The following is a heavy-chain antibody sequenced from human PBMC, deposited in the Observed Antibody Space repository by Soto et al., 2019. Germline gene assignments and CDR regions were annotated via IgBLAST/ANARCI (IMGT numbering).Heavy chain of an antibody. CDR2: IYFSGSI. Sequence: SETLSLTXTVSGGSISSYYWSWIWQPTGKGLEWIGYIYFSGSISYSPSLKSRVTISVDTSKNQFSLKLSSVTAADTAVYYCARVLTAIHDAFDIWGRGTMVTV. CDR3: ARVLTAIHDAFDI. J-gene: IGHJ3*02. CDR1: GGSISSYY. D-gene: IGHD2-21*02. V-gene: IGHV4-59*01.